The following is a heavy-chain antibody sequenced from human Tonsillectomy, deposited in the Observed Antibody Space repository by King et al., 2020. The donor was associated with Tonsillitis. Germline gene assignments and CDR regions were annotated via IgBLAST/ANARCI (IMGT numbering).Heavy chain of an antibody. Sequence: QLVQSGAEVKKPGASVKVSCKSSGYTFTGYYMHWVRQAPGQGLEWMGWINPNSGGTNYAQKFQGRVTMTRETSTTSAYMELSRLGSDDTAVYYCARGALQLAGISDYWGQGTLVTVSS. CDR1: GYTFTGYY. V-gene: IGHV1-2*02. CDR2: INPNSGGT. D-gene: IGHD5-24*01. CDR3: ARGALQLAGISDY. J-gene: IGHJ4*02.